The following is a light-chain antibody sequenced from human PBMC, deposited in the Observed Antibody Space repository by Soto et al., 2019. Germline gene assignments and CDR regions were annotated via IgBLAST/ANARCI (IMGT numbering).Light chain of an antibody. CDR3: QQFGSSPLT. CDR1: QSVRSSY. J-gene: IGKJ4*01. CDR2: GAS. Sequence: EILLTQSPGTLSLSPGERATLSCRASQSVRSSYLAWYQQKPGQAPRLLIYGASSRATGIPDRFSGRGSGTDFTLTINRLEPEDFAVYYCQQFGSSPLTFGGGTKVDIK. V-gene: IGKV3-20*01.